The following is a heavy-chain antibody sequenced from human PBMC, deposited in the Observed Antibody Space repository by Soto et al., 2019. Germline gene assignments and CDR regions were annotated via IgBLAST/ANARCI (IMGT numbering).Heavy chain of an antibody. CDR2: IKNKANGYKT. CDR3: ARVRLGAPTRYFGY. J-gene: IGHJ4*02. CDR1: GFTFSDHY. Sequence: PGESLKISCVASGFTFSDHYMDWVRQAPGKGLEWVGRIKNKANGYKTEYAASVEGRITISRDDSKNSLSLQINSLKTEDTAVYYCARVRLGAPTRYFGYWGQGALVTVSS. V-gene: IGHV3-72*01. D-gene: IGHD1-26*01.